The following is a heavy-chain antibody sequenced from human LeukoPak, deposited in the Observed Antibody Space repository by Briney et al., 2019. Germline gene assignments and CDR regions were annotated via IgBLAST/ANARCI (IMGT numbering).Heavy chain of an antibody. D-gene: IGHD5-18*01. Sequence: ASVKVSCKASDYTFITYGIAWVRQAPGQGLEWMGWINPNSGGTNYAQKFQGRVTMTRDTSISTAYMELSRLRSDDTAVYYCARSHHPRHRYSYGYIIWGQGTLVTVSS. CDR1: DYTFITYG. CDR3: ARSHHPRHRYSYGYII. V-gene: IGHV1-2*02. CDR2: INPNSGGT. J-gene: IGHJ4*02.